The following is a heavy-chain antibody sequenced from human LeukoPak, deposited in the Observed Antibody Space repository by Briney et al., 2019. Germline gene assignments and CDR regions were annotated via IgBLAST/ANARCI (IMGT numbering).Heavy chain of an antibody. J-gene: IGHJ4*02. CDR1: GGSISSYY. D-gene: IGHD3-22*01. V-gene: IGHV4-59*01. CDR2: IYYSGST. Sequence: SETLSLTCTVSGGSISSYYWSWIRQPPGKGLEWIGYIYYSGSTNYNPSLKSRVTISVDTSKNQFSLKLSSVTAADTAVYYCARAPTSSMDSSGYYFLFDYWGQGTLVTVSS. CDR3: ARAPTSSMDSSGYYFLFDY.